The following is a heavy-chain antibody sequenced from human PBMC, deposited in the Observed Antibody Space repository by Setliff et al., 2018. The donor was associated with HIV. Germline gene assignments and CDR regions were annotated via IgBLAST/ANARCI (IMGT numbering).Heavy chain of an antibody. Sequence: SETLSLTCTVSGGSISSGSHYWSWIRQPAGKGLEWIGHIYTSGNTNYNPSLKSRVTITIDTSKNQFSLRLNSVTAADTAVYHCARAEGETPFSSSWYTGTNPRVYMDVWARETAVTVS. D-gene: IGHD6-13*01. J-gene: IGHJ6*03. CDR2: IYTSGNT. CDR1: GGSISSGSHY. V-gene: IGHV4-61*09. CDR3: ARAEGETPFSSSWYTGTNPRVYMDV.